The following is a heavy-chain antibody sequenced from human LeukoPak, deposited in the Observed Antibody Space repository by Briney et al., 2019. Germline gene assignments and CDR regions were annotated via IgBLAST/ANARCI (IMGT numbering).Heavy chain of an antibody. CDR1: GFTFSSYA. Sequence: GRSLRLSCAASGFTFSSYAMHWVRQAPGKGLEWVAVISYDGSNKYYADSVKGRFTISRDNSKNTLYLQMNSLRAEDTAVYYCARDFSTMVRGVMAWYFDLWGRGTLVTVSS. D-gene: IGHD3-10*01. CDR2: ISYDGSNK. V-gene: IGHV3-30*04. CDR3: ARDFSTMVRGVMAWYFDL. J-gene: IGHJ2*01.